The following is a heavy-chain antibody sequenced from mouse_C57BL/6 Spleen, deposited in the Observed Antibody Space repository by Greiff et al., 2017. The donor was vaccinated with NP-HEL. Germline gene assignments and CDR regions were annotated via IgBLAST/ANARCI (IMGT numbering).Heavy chain of an antibody. Sequence: EVQLQQSGPVLVKPGASVKMPCKASGYTFTDYYMNWVKQSHGKSLEWIGVINPYNGGTSYNQKFKGKATLTVDKSSSTAYMELNSLTSEDSAVYYCARLGFSITTVVATDWFAYWGQGTLVTVSA. J-gene: IGHJ3*01. D-gene: IGHD1-1*01. CDR2: INPYNGGT. CDR1: GYTFTDYY. CDR3: ARLGFSITTVVATDWFAY. V-gene: IGHV1-19*01.